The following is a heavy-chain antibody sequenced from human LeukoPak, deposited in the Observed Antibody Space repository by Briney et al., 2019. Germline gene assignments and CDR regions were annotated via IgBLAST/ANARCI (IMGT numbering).Heavy chain of an antibody. CDR3: ARRSRDGYNSLDY. CDR2: ISGSGGST. V-gene: IGHV3-23*01. D-gene: IGHD5-24*01. J-gene: IGHJ4*02. CDR1: GFTFSDYG. Sequence: PGGSLRLSCAASGFTFSDYGMSWVRQAPGKGLEWVSAISGSGGSTYYADSVKGRFTISRDNSKNTLYLQMNCLRAEDTAVYYCARRSRDGYNSLDYWGQGTLVTVSS.